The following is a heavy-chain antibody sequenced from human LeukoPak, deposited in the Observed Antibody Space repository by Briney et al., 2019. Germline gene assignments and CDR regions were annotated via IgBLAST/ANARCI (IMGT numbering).Heavy chain of an antibody. CDR2: ISYDGSNK. D-gene: IGHD5-12*01. V-gene: IGHV3-30-3*01. Sequence: GRSLRLSCAASGFTFSSYAMHWVRQAPGKGLEWVAVISYDGSNKYYADSVKGRFTISRDNSKKTLYLQMNSLRDEDTAVYYCARDRGYSGSPVVIHDYWGQGTLVTVPS. J-gene: IGHJ4*02. CDR1: GFTFSSYA. CDR3: ARDRGYSGSPVVIHDY.